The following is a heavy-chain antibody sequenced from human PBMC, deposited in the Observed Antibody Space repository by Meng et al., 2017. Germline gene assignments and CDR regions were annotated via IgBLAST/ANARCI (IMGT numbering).Heavy chain of an antibody. CDR3: AREGPCGGDCSGFDY. CDR2: IIPIFGTA. CDR1: GGPFSSYA. D-gene: IGHD2-21*02. J-gene: IGHJ4*02. Sequence: VRVGQSGGGVKKPGSSVKVSCKASGGPFSSYAISWVRQAPGQGLEWMGGIIPIFGTANYAQKFQGRVTITADESTSTAYMELSSLRSEDTAVYYCAREGPCGGDCSGFDYWGQGTLVTVSS. V-gene: IGHV1-69*01.